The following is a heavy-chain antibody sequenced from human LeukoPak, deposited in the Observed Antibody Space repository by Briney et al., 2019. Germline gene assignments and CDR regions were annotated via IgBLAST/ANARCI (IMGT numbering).Heavy chain of an antibody. Sequence: SETLSLTCTVSGGSISSYYWSWIRQPPGKGLEGIGYIYYSGSTNYNPSLKSRVTISVDTSKNQFSLKLSSVTAADTAVYYCASYTTSRYCSSTSCYRAFDIWGQGTMVTVSS. J-gene: IGHJ3*02. CDR2: IYYSGST. D-gene: IGHD2-2*01. V-gene: IGHV4-59*01. CDR3: ASYTTSRYCSSTSCYRAFDI. CDR1: GGSISSYY.